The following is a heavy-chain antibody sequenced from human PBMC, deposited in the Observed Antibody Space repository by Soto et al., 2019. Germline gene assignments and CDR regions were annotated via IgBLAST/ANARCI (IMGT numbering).Heavy chain of an antibody. D-gene: IGHD1-26*01. V-gene: IGHV3-23*01. CDR1: GFTFSNYA. J-gene: IGHJ6*02. Sequence: EVQLLESGGGLVQPGGSLRLSCAASGFTFSNYAMTWVRQAPGKGLEWVSAISGSGGSTYYADSVKGRFTISRDNSKNNIYLQMDSLRAEDTGVYYCANPPPTMEATIYYYYGMDVWGQGTTVTVSS. CDR2: ISGSGGST. CDR3: ANPPPTMEATIYYYYGMDV.